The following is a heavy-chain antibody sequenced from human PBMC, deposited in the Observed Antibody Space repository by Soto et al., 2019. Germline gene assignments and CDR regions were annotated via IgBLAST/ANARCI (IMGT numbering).Heavy chain of an antibody. V-gene: IGHV3-7*01. Sequence: EVQVVESGGGLVQPGGSLRLSCAASGFTFSTYWMSWVRQAPGKGLEWVANIKEDGSKEYYVDSVKGRFTISRDNARNSLFLQMNSLRVEDTAIYYCARGGYSSFANWGQGTLVTVSS. CDR2: IKEDGSKE. CDR1: GFTFSTYW. CDR3: ARGGYSSFAN. J-gene: IGHJ4*02. D-gene: IGHD5-12*01.